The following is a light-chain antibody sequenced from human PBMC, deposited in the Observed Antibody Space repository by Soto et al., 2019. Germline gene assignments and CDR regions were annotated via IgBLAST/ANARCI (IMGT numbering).Light chain of an antibody. CDR1: SSNIGGNS. CDR2: DNN. Sequence: QSVMTQPPSVSAAPGQKVTISCSGSSSNIGGNSVSWYQQLPGTAPKLLIYDNNKRPSGIPDRFSGSKSGTSGTLDITGLQTGDEADYYCATWDYSLTGEVFGGGTKVTVL. V-gene: IGLV1-51*01. CDR3: ATWDYSLTGEV. J-gene: IGLJ2*01.